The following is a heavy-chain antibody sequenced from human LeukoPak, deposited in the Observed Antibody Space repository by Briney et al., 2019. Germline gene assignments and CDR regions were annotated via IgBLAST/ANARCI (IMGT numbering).Heavy chain of an antibody. D-gene: IGHD3-22*01. CDR1: VGSISSGCYS. CDR2: INHSGST. J-gene: IGHJ4*02. V-gene: IGHV4-30-2*01. Sequence: PSQTLSLTCAVSVGSISSGCYSWSWIRQPPGRGLEWIGEINHSGSTNYNPSLKSRVTISVDTSKNQFSLKLSSVTAADTAVYYCAREADYYYDSSGYFDYWGQGTLVTVSS. CDR3: AREADYYYDSSGYFDY.